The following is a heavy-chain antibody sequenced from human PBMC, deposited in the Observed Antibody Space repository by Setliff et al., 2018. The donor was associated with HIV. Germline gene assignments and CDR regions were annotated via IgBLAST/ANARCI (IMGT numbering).Heavy chain of an antibody. Sequence: SETLSLTCAVYGGSFSGYYWSWIRQPPGKGLEWIAEINHTGGNTNHNPSLRSRVTISVDTSKNQFSLKLSSVTAADTAVYYCVRGYWSGYSWFDPWGQGTLVTVSS. J-gene: IGHJ5*02. CDR2: INHTGGNT. D-gene: IGHD3-3*01. CDR1: GGSFSGYY. CDR3: VRGYWSGYSWFDP. V-gene: IGHV4-34*01.